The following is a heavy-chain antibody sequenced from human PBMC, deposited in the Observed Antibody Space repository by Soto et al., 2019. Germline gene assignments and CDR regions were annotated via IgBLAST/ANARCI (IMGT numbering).Heavy chain of an antibody. D-gene: IGHD2-2*01. V-gene: IGHV4-30-2*01. CDR2: IYHSGST. CDR3: ARVPDR. Sequence: SEALSLTCAVSGGSISSGGYSWSWIRQPPGKGLEWIGYIYHSGSTYYNPSLKSRVTISVDRSKNQFSLKLSSVTAADTAVYYCARVPDRWGQGPLVTVSS. CDR1: GGSISSGGYS. J-gene: IGHJ5*02.